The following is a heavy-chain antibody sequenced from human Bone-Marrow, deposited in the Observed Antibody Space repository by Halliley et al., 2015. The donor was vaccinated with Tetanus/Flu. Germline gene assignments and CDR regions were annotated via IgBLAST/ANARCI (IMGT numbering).Heavy chain of an antibody. CDR3: AFAFSNGYFDF. Sequence: LVKPTQTLTLTCTFSGFSLNSGGLSVGWIRQPPGEALEWLALIYWDNSKRYSPSLKTRLAITKDTSKNQVVLTVNNVDPVDTATYYCAFAFSNGYFDFWGQGTLVTVSS. J-gene: IGHJ4*02. V-gene: IGHV2-5*02. CDR1: GFSLNSGGLS. D-gene: IGHD2-8*01. CDR2: IYWDNSK.